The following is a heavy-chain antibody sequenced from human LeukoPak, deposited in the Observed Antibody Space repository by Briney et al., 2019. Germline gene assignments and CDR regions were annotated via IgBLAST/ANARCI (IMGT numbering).Heavy chain of an antibody. CDR1: GFTFSSYA. Sequence: GGSLRLSCAASGFTFSSYAMHWVRQAPGKGLEGVAVISYDGSNKYYADSVKGRFTISRDNSKNTLYLQMNSLRAEDTAVYYCAREGTTVYYGMDVWGKGTTVTVSS. CDR3: AREGTTVYYGMDV. D-gene: IGHD2-2*01. V-gene: IGHV3-30*04. J-gene: IGHJ6*04. CDR2: ISYDGSNK.